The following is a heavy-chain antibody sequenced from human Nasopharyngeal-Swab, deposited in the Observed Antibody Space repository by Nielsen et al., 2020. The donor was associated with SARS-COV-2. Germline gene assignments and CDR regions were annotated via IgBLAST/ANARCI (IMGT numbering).Heavy chain of an antibody. D-gene: IGHD4-17*01. CDR1: GCSFSGYY. Sequence: SETLSLTCAVYGCSFSGYYWSWIRQPPGKGLEWIGEINHSGSTNYNPSLKSRVTISVDTSKNQFSLKLSSVTAADTAVYYCASSQMTTVTTRTRAWGYWGQGTLVTVSS. CDR3: ASSQMTTVTTRTRAWGY. V-gene: IGHV4-34*01. CDR2: INHSGST. J-gene: IGHJ4*02.